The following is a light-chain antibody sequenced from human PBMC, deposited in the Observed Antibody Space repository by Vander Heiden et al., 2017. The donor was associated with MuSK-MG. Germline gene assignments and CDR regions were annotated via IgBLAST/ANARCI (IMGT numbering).Light chain of an antibody. CDR1: NSDIGGGNN. V-gene: IGLV2-14*01. Sequence: QSALTQPACVSGSPAQSSTISCTGPNSDIGGGNNVAWYKQLPAKAPNLIIYDGKNRRSGSANRVSGSTSGNTASLTISALQAGDEADYYCSPSTTSSTLYVIFGGGTKLTVL. CDR2: DGK. CDR3: SPSTTSSTLYVI. J-gene: IGLJ2*01.